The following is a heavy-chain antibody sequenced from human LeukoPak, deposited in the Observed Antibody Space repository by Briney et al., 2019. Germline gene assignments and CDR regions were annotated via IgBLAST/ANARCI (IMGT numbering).Heavy chain of an antibody. Sequence: ASVKVSCKASGYTFTSYGISWVRQAPGQGLEWMGWISAYNGNTNYAQKFQGRVTITADESTSTAYMELSSLRSEDTAVYYCARADPPGGLLWFGESYREVYAFDIWGQGTMVTVSS. CDR3: ARADPPGGLLWFGESYREVYAFDI. CDR1: GYTFTSYG. CDR2: ISAYNGNT. V-gene: IGHV1-18*01. D-gene: IGHD3-10*01. J-gene: IGHJ3*02.